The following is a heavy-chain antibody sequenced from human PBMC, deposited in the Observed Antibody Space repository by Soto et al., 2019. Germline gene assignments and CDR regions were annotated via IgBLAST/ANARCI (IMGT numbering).Heavy chain of an antibody. CDR1: GFSFSNAW. CDR2: TKTKTDGGTT. CDR3: TTNPY. J-gene: IGHJ4*02. V-gene: IGHV3-15*01. Sequence: GGSLRLSCAASGFSFSNAWMSWVRQAPGKGLEWVGRTKTKTDGGTTDYAASVKGRFTISRDDSKNTVYLQMNSLKTEDTAVYYCTTNPYWGQGTLVTVSS.